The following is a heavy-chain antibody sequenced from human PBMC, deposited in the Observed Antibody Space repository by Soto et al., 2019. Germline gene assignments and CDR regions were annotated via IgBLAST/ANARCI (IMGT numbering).Heavy chain of an antibody. CDR1: GGTFSSYT. CDR2: IIPILGIA. J-gene: IGHJ4*02. V-gene: IGHV1-69*04. CDR3: ARDFEMATIRYFDY. D-gene: IGHD5-12*01. Sequence: SVKVSCKASGGTFSSYTISWVRQAPGQGLEWMGRIIPILGIANYAQKFQGRVTVTADKSTSTAYMELSSLRSEDTAVYYCARDFEMATIRYFDYWGQGTLVTVSS.